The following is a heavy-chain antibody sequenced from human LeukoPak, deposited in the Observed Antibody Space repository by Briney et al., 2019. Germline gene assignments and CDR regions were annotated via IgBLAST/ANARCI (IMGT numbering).Heavy chain of an antibody. Sequence: PGGSLRLSCAASGFTFSSYSMNWVRQAPGKGLEWVSSISSSSSYIYYADSVKGRFTISRDNAKNSLYLQMNSLRAEDTAVYYCARDHSSGWYGNYYYGMDVWGQETTVTVSS. J-gene: IGHJ6*02. CDR2: ISSSSSYI. CDR3: ARDHSSGWYGNYYYGMDV. D-gene: IGHD6-19*01. V-gene: IGHV3-21*01. CDR1: GFTFSSYS.